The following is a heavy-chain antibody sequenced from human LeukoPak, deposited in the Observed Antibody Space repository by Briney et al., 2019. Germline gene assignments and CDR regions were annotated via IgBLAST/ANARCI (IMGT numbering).Heavy chain of an antibody. CDR1: GFTFSTYA. Sequence: GGSLRLSCAASGFTFSTYAMSWVRQAPGRGLEWVSGISGSGRGGNTYYADSVKGRFTISRDNSKNTLYLQMNSLRAEDTAVYYCAKSGLNRFDYWGQGTLVTVSS. D-gene: IGHD2-15*01. V-gene: IGHV3-23*01. CDR2: ISGSGRGGNT. CDR3: AKSGLNRFDY. J-gene: IGHJ4*02.